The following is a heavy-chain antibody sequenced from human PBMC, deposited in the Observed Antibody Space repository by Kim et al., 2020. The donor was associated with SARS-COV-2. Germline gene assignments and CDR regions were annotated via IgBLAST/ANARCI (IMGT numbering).Heavy chain of an antibody. CDR3: VRDMNPTVYDY. D-gene: IGHD4-4*01. J-gene: IGHJ4*02. V-gene: IGHV1-3*01. CDR1: GYTFKTYP. Sequence: ASVKVSCKASGYTFKTYPIHWLRRAPGQTLEWMGWVNAANDQTKYSQKFQGRITISRDTSANTAYMELRSLTTKDTAFYYCVRDMNPTVYDYWGQGTLVT. CDR2: VNAANDQT.